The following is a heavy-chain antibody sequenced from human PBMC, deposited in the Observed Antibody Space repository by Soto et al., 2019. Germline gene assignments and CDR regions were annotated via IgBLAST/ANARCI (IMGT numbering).Heavy chain of an antibody. V-gene: IGHV3-7*01. CDR3: ARDDYNGYYDH. CDR2: MNQHGTEK. Sequence: VHLAESGGGLVQPGGSLRLSCEASGFHFNNYWMSWVRQAPGKGLEWVANMNQHGTEKYYVDSVRGRFTISRDNARNSLYLQMSSLRAEDTAVYYCARDDYNGYYDHWGQGTLVTVSS. D-gene: IGHD2-8*01. CDR1: GFHFNNYW. J-gene: IGHJ4*02.